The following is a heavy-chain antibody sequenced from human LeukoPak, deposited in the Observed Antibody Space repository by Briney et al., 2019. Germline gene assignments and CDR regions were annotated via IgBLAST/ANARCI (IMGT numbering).Heavy chain of an antibody. CDR2: INSDGSST. V-gene: IGHV3-74*01. CDR3: ARAYGSGSYYNGLDY. J-gene: IGHJ4*02. CDR1: GFTFSSYW. D-gene: IGHD3-10*01. Sequence: GGSLRLSCAASGFTFSSYWMHWVRQAPGKGLVWVSRINSDGSSTSYADSVKGRFTISRDNAKNTLYLHMNSLRAEDTAVYYCARAYGSGSYYNGLDYWGQGTLVTVSS.